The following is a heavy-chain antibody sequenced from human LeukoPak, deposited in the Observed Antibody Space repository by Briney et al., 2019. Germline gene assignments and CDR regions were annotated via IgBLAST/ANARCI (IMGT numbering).Heavy chain of an antibody. V-gene: IGHV4-30-2*01. CDR2: IYHSGST. D-gene: IGHD3-9*01. Sequence: SETLSLTCTVSGGSISSGGYYWSWIRQPPGKGLEWIGYIYHSGSTYYNPSLKSRVTISVDRSKNQFSLKLSSVTAADTAVYYCARGEILRYFDYWGQGTLVTVSP. CDR1: GGSISSGGYY. J-gene: IGHJ4*02. CDR3: ARGEILRYFDY.